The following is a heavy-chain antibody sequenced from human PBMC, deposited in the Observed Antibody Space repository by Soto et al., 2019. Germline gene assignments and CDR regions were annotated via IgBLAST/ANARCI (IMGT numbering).Heavy chain of an antibody. CDR2: IYYSGST. D-gene: IGHD6-13*01. CDR3: ARDEGQQNDAFDI. Sequence: QVQLQESGPGLVKPSQTLSLTCTVSGGSISSGGYYWSWIRQHPGKGLECIGYIYYSGSTYYNPSLKSRVTISVDTSKNQFSLKLSSVTAADTAVYYCARDEGQQNDAFDIWGQGTMVTVSS. CDR1: GGSISSGGYY. J-gene: IGHJ3*02. V-gene: IGHV4-31*03.